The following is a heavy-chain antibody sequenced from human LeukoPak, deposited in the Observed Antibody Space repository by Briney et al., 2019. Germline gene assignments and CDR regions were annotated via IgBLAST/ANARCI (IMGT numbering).Heavy chain of an antibody. CDR2: ISSSSNYI. J-gene: IGHJ4*02. CDR3: ARGRFLEWLLFSDGFDY. V-gene: IGHV3-21*01. D-gene: IGHD3-3*01. CDR1: GFTFSSFS. Sequence: GGSLRLSCAASGFTFSSFSMNWVRQAPGKGLEWVSSISSSSNYIYYADSVKGRFTISRDNAKNSLFLQMNSLRAEDTAVYYCARGRFLEWLLFSDGFDYWGQGTLVTVSS.